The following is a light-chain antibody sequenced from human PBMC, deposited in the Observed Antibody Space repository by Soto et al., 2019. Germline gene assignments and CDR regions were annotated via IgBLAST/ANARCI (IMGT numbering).Light chain of an antibody. CDR1: SSDVGGYNY. CDR2: EVS. Sequence: QSALTQPASVSGSPGQSITISCTGTSSDVGGYNYVSWYQQHPGKAPKVMIFEVSNRPSGVSNRFSGSKSGNTASLTISGLQAEDEADYYCSSFTSRGTWVFGGGTKLTVL. CDR3: SSFTSRGTWV. J-gene: IGLJ3*02. V-gene: IGLV2-14*01.